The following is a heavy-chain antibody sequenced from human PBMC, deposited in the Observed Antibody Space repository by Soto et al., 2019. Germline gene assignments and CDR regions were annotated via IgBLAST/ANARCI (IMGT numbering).Heavy chain of an antibody. J-gene: IGHJ4*02. CDR3: AKGGYYDFWSGYPNNPNFDH. CDR1: GFTFSSYA. Sequence: PGGSLRLSCAASGFTFSSYAMSWVRQAPGKGLEWVSAISGSGGSTYYADSVKGRFTISRDNSKNTLYLQMNSLRAEDTAVYYCAKGGYYDFWSGYPNNPNFDHWGQGTLVTVSS. V-gene: IGHV3-23*01. D-gene: IGHD3-3*01. CDR2: ISGSGGST.